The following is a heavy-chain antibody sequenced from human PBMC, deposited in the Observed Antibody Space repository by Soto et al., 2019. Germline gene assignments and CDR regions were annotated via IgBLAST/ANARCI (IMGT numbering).Heavy chain of an antibody. CDR3: ARPTTVTQFWWFEP. CDR1: VVSISSSSYY. V-gene: IGHV4-39*01. J-gene: IGHJ5*02. CDR2: IYYSGST. Sequence: PSETLSLTCTFSVVSISSSSYYCGWIRQPPGKGLEWIGSIYYSGSTYYNPSLKSRVTISVDTSKNQFSLKLSSVTAADTAVYYCARPTTVTQFWWFEPWGQGTLVTVSS. D-gene: IGHD4-17*01.